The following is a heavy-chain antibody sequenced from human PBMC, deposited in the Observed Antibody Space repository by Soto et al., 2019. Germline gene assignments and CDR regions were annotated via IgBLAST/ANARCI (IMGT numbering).Heavy chain of an antibody. CDR2: ISSSSSTI. D-gene: IGHD4-4*01. Sequence: GGSLRLSCAASGFTFSSYSMNWVRQAPGKGLEWVSYISSSSSTIYYADSVKGRFTISRDNAKNSLYLQMNSLRDEDTAVYYCARSTVTTSLDYFDYWGQGTLVTVSS. CDR1: GFTFSSYS. CDR3: ARSTVTTSLDYFDY. J-gene: IGHJ4*02. V-gene: IGHV3-48*02.